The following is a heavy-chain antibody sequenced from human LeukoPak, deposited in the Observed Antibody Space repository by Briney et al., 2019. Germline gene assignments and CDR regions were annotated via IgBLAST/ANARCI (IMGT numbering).Heavy chain of an antibody. Sequence: GGSLRLSCADSGFSFSTYGMSWVRQAPGKGLEWVSGIPTSGGITYYADSVKGRFTISRDNSKNTLYLQMNSLRAEDTAVYYCAKSPFVGYCSSTSCYAYAGYDYWGQGTLVTVSS. V-gene: IGHV3-23*01. CDR2: IPTSGGIT. J-gene: IGHJ4*02. CDR3: AKSPFVGYCSSTSCYAYAGYDY. D-gene: IGHD2-2*03. CDR1: GFSFSTYG.